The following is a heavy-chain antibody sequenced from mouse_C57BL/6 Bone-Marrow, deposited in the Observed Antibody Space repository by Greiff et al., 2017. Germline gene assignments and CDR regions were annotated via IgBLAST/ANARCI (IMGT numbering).Heavy chain of an antibody. D-gene: IGHD2-4*01. Sequence: QVHVKQPGAELVKPGASVKLSCKASGYTFTSYWMQWVKQRPGQGLEWIGEIDPSDSYTNYNQKFKGKATLTVDTSSSTAYMQLSSLTSEDSAVYYCARWITRDDYWGQGTTLTGSS. V-gene: IGHV1-50*01. J-gene: IGHJ2*01. CDR2: IDPSDSYT. CDR1: GYTFTSYW. CDR3: ARWITRDDY.